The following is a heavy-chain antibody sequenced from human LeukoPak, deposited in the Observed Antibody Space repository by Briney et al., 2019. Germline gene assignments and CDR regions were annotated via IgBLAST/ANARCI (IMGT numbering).Heavy chain of an antibody. V-gene: IGHV3-13*04. Sequence: GGSLRLSCVASGFTFSSYDMHWVRQATGNGLEWVSAIGTTGATYYADSVKGRCTISRGNAKSSLYLQMNSLRAGDTAVYYCARGRAPKVAGMGNWFDPWGQGTLVTVSS. J-gene: IGHJ5*02. CDR3: ARGRAPKVAGMGNWFDP. CDR1: GFTFSSYD. CDR2: IGTTGAT. D-gene: IGHD6-19*01.